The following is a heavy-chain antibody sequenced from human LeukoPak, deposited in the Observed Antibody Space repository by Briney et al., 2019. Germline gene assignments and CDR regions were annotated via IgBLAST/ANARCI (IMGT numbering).Heavy chain of an antibody. Sequence: PGGSLRLSCAASGFTFSNYAMSWVRQAPGKGLQWVSGISGSGGHTYYADSVKGRFTISRDNSKNTLYLQMNTLRAEDTAVYYCAKEGWVQGWFDPWGQGTLVTVSS. CDR2: ISGSGGHT. V-gene: IGHV3-23*01. CDR1: GFTFSNYA. J-gene: IGHJ5*02. CDR3: AKEGWVQGWFDP. D-gene: IGHD6-19*01.